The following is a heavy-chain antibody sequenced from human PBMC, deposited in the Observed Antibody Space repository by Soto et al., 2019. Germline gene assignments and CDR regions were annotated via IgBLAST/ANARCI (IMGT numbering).Heavy chain of an antibody. J-gene: IGHJ6*02. CDR3: AGDRREGSYGMDV. CDR1: GGSISSGDYY. Sequence: PSETLSLTCTVSGGSISSGDYYWSWIRQPPGKGLEWIGYIYYSGSTYYNPSLKSRVTISVDTSKNQFSLKLSSVTAADTAVYYCAGDRREGSYGMDVWGQGTTVTVSS. V-gene: IGHV4-30-4*01. CDR2: IYYSGST.